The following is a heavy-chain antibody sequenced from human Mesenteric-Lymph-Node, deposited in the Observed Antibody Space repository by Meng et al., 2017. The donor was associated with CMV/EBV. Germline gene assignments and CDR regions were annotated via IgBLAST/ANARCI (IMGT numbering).Heavy chain of an antibody. CDR3: ATSKDSPGND. J-gene: IGHJ4*02. D-gene: IGHD2/OR15-2a*01. V-gene: IGHV3-23*01. Sequence: GESLKISCAASGFTFSSYAMSWVRQAPGKGLEWVSAISGSGGSTYYADSVKGRFTISRDNSKNTLYLQMNSLRAEDTAVYYCATSKDSPGNDWGQGTLVTVSS. CDR2: ISGSGGST. CDR1: GFTFSSYA.